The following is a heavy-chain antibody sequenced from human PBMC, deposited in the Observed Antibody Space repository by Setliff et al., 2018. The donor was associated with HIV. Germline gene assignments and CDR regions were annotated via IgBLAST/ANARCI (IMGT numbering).Heavy chain of an antibody. CDR3: ARRLGYCSGGSCRTPSDY. Sequence: SETLSLTCSVTGASTSDNIYYWGWIRHSPGKGLEWIASAHYSGAIFYNPSLKSRVTMSVDTSGSRFSLKLSSVTAADTAVYYCARRLGYCSGGSCRTPSDYWGQGTLVTVSS. D-gene: IGHD2-15*01. CDR1: GASTSDNIYY. V-gene: IGHV4-39*02. J-gene: IGHJ4*02. CDR2: AHYSGAI.